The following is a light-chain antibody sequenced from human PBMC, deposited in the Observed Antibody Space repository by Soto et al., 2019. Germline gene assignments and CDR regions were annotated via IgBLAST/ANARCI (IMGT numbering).Light chain of an antibody. Sequence: QSALTQPRSVSGSPGQSVTISCTGTSSDAGGYKYVSWYQQKPGKAPKLIIYGVSRWPSGVPNRFSGSKSGNRASLTISGLQAEDEGDYYCCSYAGGPEVFGTGTKVTVL. J-gene: IGLJ1*01. CDR2: GVS. CDR1: SSDAGGYKY. CDR3: CSYAGGPEV. V-gene: IGLV2-11*01.